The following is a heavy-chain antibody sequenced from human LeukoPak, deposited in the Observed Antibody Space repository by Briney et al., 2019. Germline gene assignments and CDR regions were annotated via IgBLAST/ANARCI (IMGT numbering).Heavy chain of an antibody. CDR2: IYYSGST. J-gene: IGHJ3*02. CDR3: ARGTMVVTYAFDI. CDR1: RGSISSYY. V-gene: IGHV4-59*13. Sequence: SQTLSLTCTVSRGSISSYYWSWIRQPPGEGLEWIGYIYYSGSTNYNPSLKSRVTILVDTSKNQFSLRLSSVTAADTAVYYCARGTMVVTYAFDIWGQGTMVTVSS. D-gene: IGHD4-23*01.